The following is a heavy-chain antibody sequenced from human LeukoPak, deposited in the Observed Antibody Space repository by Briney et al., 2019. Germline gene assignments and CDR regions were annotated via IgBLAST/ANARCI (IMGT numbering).Heavy chain of an antibody. V-gene: IGHV4-39*01. D-gene: IGHD3-16*02. CDR2: IYYSGST. J-gene: IGHJ4*02. CDR1: GGSISSSSYY. CDR3: ARRLRLGELSHGYFDY. Sequence: SGTLSLTCAVSGGSISSSSYYWGWIRQPPGKGLEWIGSIYYSGSTYYNPSLKSRVTISVDTSKNQFSLKLSSVTAADTAVYYCARRLRLGELSHGYFDYWGQGTLVTVSS.